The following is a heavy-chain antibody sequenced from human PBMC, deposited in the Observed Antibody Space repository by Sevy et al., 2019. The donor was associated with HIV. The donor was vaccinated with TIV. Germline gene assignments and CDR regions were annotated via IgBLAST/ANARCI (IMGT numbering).Heavy chain of an antibody. V-gene: IGHV4-59*12. Sequence: SETLSLTCRVSGDSINNYYWSWIRQPPGKGLEWIGYISYSGTPDYSPSLKSRVDISIDTSMRQFSLNLNSVTAADTAVYYCARLRWYVVDAPGSTPGCYFDSWGQGTLVTVSS. J-gene: IGHJ4*02. D-gene: IGHD2-15*01. CDR2: ISYSGTP. CDR3: ARLRWYVVDAPGSTPGCYFDS. CDR1: GDSINNYY.